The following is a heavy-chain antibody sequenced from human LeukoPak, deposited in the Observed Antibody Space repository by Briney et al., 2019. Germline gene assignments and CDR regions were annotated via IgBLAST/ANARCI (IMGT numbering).Heavy chain of an antibody. V-gene: IGHV3-13*01. CDR1: GFTFSSYD. J-gene: IGHJ4*02. CDR3: ARDNGYSYGYQLDY. D-gene: IGHD5-18*01. Sequence: GGSLRLSCAASGFTFSSYDMHWVRQATGKGLEWVSAIGTAGDTYYPGSVKGRFTISRENAKNSLYLQMNSLRAGDTAVYYCARDNGYSYGYQLDYWGQGTLVTVSS. CDR2: IGTAGDT.